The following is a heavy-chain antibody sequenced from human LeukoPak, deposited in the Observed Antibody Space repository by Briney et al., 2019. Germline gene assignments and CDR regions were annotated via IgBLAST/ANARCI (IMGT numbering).Heavy chain of an antibody. CDR3: ARVAYYYDSSGYTDY. D-gene: IGHD3-22*01. V-gene: IGHV3-23*01. CDR1: GFTFSSYA. J-gene: IGHJ4*02. CDR2: IRGSGENT. Sequence: GGSLRLSCGASGFTFSSYAMSWVRQAPGKGLEWVSAIRGSGENTYYADSVKGRFTISRDNSKNTLYLQMNSLRAEDTAVYYCARVAYYYDSSGYTDYWGQGTLVTVSS.